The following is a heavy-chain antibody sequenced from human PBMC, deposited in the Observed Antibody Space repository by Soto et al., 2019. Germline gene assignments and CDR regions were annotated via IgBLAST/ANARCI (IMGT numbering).Heavy chain of an antibody. CDR1: GFPFSSYG. J-gene: IGHJ5*02. CDR3: VKGLLGGKWFHP. Sequence: EVQLVESGGGVVQPGGSLRLSCVASGFPFSSYGMNWVRQAPGKGLEWVAYITTSSGHMYYADSVKGRFTISRDNGRSSLYLQMNTLRAEDTAVYYCVKGLLGGKWFHPWGQGTRVTVSS. CDR2: ITTSSGHM. V-gene: IGHV3-48*01.